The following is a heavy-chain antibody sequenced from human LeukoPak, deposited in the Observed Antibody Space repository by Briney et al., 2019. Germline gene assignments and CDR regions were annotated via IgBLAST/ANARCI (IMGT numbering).Heavy chain of an antibody. J-gene: IGHJ4*02. D-gene: IGHD3-10*01. CDR1: GLTFSSYG. Sequence: PGGSLRLSCVASGLTFSSYGVHWVRQAPGKGLEWVALIWYDGSVKNYADSVKGRFTISRDNSKNTLYLQMNSLGAEDTAIYYCARSPNYGSGRYYFDSWGQGIPVTVSS. V-gene: IGHV3-33*01. CDR3: ARSPNYGSGRYYFDS. CDR2: IWYDGSVK.